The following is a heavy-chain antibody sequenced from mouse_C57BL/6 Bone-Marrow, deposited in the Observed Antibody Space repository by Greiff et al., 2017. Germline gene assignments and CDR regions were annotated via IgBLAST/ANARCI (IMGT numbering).Heavy chain of an antibody. J-gene: IGHJ4*01. CDR2: IDPSDSYT. CDR1: GYTFTSYW. Sequence: VQLQQSGAELVMPGASVKLSCKASGYTFTSYWMHWVKQRPGQGLEWIGEIDPSDSYTNYNQKFKGKSTLTGDTSSSTAYMQLSSLTSEDSAVYYCARDYPYAMDYWGQGTSVTVSS. V-gene: IGHV1-69*01. D-gene: IGHD2-4*01. CDR3: ARDYPYAMDY.